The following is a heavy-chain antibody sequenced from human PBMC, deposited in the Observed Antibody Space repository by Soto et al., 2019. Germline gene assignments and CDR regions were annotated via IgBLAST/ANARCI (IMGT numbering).Heavy chain of an antibody. CDR1: GASINNYY. Sequence: SETLSLTCTVTGASINNYYWTWIRQSPGRGLEWIGYIYYGGITNYNPSLKSRVTILMDPSRNQFSLKLASVTAADTAAYYCATGKFCLNCFDYWGQGALVTVSS. CDR2: IYYGGIT. J-gene: IGHJ4*02. D-gene: IGHD1-26*01. V-gene: IGHV4-59*01. CDR3: ATGKFCLNCFDY.